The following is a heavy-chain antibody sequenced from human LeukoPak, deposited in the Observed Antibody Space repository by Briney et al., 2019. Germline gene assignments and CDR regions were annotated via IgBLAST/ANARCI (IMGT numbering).Heavy chain of an antibody. V-gene: IGHV3-23*01. J-gene: IGHJ4*02. D-gene: IGHD4-17*01. CDR1: GFTFSSYA. Sequence: PGGSLRLSCAASGFTFSSYAMSWVRQAPGKGLEWVSAISGSGGSTYYADSVKGRFTISRDNSKNTLYLQMNSLRAEDTAVYYCAKVGPYGDYAPDYLDYWGQGTLVTVSS. CDR3: AKVGPYGDYAPDYLDY. CDR2: ISGSGGST.